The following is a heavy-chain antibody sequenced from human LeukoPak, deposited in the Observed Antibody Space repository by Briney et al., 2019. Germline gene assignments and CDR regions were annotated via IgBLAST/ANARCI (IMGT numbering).Heavy chain of an antibody. CDR1: GFTFSSYD. Sequence: GGSLRLSCAASGFTFSSYDMSWVRQAPGKGLEWVSVISGSGSGTYDGDPVKGRFTFNRDNSKNTLYVQMNSLRAEDTAVYYCASGPPAMVRGAPWFWGQGTPVTVSS. J-gene: IGHJ4*02. CDR3: ASGPPAMVRGAPWF. D-gene: IGHD3-10*01. V-gene: IGHV3-23*01. CDR2: ISGSGSGT.